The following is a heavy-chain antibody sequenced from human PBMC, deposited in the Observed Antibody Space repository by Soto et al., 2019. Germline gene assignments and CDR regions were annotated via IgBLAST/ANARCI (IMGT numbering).Heavy chain of an antibody. CDR1: GYIFASHG. Sequence: ASVKVSCKASGYIFASHGISWVRQAPGQGLEWMGWISARDTNYAQKFQDRVTMTTDTSTDTAYMELRSLRSDDTAVYFCARDTALPTSLRDDFFYLGMDVWGQGTTVTVSS. D-gene: IGHD3-3*01. CDR3: ARDTALPTSLRDDFFYLGMDV. CDR2: ISARDT. V-gene: IGHV1-18*04. J-gene: IGHJ6*02.